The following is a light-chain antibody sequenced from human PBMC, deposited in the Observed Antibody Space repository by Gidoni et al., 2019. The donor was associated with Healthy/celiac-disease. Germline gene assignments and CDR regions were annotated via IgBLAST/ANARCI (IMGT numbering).Light chain of an antibody. CDR3: QQRSNWPLT. CDR2: DAS. V-gene: IGKV3-11*01. CDR1: HSVSSS. Sequence: EIVLTQSPATLSFSPGERATLSCRASHSVSSSLAWYQQKPGQAPRLLLYDASNRATGIPARFSGSGSGTDFTLTISSLEPEDFAVYYCQQRSNWPLTFGGGTKVEIK. J-gene: IGKJ4*01.